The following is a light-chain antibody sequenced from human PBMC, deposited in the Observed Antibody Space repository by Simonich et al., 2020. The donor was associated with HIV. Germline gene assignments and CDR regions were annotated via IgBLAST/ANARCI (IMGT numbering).Light chain of an antibody. CDR3: QQRSNWHT. Sequence: EIVMTQSPATLSVSPGERATRSCRASQSVSIYLACYQQKPGQAPRLLIYNASNRATGLPARFSGSGSGTDFTLTISSLEPEDFAVYYCQQRSNWHTFGQGTKLEIK. J-gene: IGKJ2*01. CDR2: NAS. CDR1: QSVSIY. V-gene: IGKV3-11*01.